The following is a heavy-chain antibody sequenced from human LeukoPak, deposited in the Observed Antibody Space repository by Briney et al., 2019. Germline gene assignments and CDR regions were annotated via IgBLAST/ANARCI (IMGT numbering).Heavy chain of an antibody. CDR1: GFSFSTYV. CDR3: SKDMPLRARLTGRNSGEID. Sequence: GGSLTLSCAASGFSFSTYVMSWVRQAPGKGLQWVSSISGTGGSTYYVDSVRGRFTVSRDNSKNTLYLRMNSLRAEDTAVYYCSKDMPLRARLTGRNSGEIDWGQGTLVTVSS. D-gene: IGHD4-23*01. J-gene: IGHJ4*02. CDR2: ISGTGGST. V-gene: IGHV3-23*01.